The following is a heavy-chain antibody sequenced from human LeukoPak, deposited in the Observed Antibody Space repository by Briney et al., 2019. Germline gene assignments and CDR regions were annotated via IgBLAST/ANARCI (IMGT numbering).Heavy chain of an antibody. CDR3: ARKRSPIYFDS. J-gene: IGHJ4*02. CDR2: IYYNGST. V-gene: IGHV4-59*11. CDR1: GGSISCHY. Sequence: PSETLSLTCTVSGGSISCHYWSWIRQPPGKELEWIGYIYYNGSTNYNPSLKSRVTISVDTSKNQFSLKLRSVTAADTAVYYCARKRSPIYFDSWGQGTLVTVSS.